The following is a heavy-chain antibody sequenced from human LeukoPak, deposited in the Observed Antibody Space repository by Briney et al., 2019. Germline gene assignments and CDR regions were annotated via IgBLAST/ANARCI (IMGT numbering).Heavy chain of an antibody. D-gene: IGHD3-3*01. J-gene: IGHJ6*03. Sequence: GGSLRLSCAASGFTFSSYAMSWVRQAPGKGLEWVSAISGSGGSTYYADPVKGRFTISRDNSKNTLYLQMNSLRAEDTAVYYCAKAPRFLEWLVKFYYMDVWGKGTTVTVSS. V-gene: IGHV3-23*01. CDR3: AKAPRFLEWLVKFYYMDV. CDR2: ISGSGGST. CDR1: GFTFSSYA.